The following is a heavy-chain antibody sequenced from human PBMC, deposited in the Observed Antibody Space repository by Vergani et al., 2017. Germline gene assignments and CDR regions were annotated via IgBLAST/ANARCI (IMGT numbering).Heavy chain of an antibody. J-gene: IGHJ5*02. D-gene: IGHD4-23*01. CDR3: ARVRRNYGGWFDP. CDR1: GFTFRSYS. CDR2: ISSSSSYI. Sequence: EVQLVESGGGLVKPGGSLRLPCAASGFTFRSYSMNWVRQAPGRGLEWVSTISSSSSYIYYADSVKGRFTICSDNAKNSLYLQMNNLRAEDTAVYYCARVRRNYGGWFDPWGQGTLVTVSS. V-gene: IGHV3-21*01.